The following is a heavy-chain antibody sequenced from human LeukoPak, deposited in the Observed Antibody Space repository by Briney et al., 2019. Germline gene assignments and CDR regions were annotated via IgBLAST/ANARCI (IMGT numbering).Heavy chain of an antibody. V-gene: IGHV4-31*03. CDR3: ARDIRDYYDSSGYNDAFDI. Sequence: SQTLSLTCTVSGGSISSGGYYWSWIRQHPGKGLEWIGYIYYSGSTYYNPSLKSRVTISVDTSKNQFSLKLSSVTAADTAVYYCARDIRDYYDSSGYNDAFDIWGQGTMVTVSS. J-gene: IGHJ3*02. D-gene: IGHD3-22*01. CDR2: IYYSGST. CDR1: GGSISSGGYY.